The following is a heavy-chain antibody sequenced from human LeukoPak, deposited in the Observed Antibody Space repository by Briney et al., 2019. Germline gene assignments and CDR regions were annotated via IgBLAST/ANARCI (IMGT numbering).Heavy chain of an antibody. CDR2: IYESGST. CDR3: ARSIGSDYVDY. CDR1: GYSISSGYY. Sequence: PSETLSLTCTVSGYSISSGYYWGWIRQPPGKGLEWIGSIYESGSTYYNPSLKSRVTISVDTSKNHFSLKLSSVTAADTAVYYCARSIGSDYVDYWGQGTLVTVSS. J-gene: IGHJ4*02. V-gene: IGHV4-38-2*02. D-gene: IGHD1-26*01.